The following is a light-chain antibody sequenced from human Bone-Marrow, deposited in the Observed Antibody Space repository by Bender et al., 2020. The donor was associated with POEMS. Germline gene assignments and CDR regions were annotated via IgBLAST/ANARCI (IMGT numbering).Light chain of an antibody. J-gene: IGLJ3*02. CDR2: SSH. Sequence: QSVLTQPPSASGTPGQRVTISCSGGSSNIGAHAVNWYQHLPGTAPNLLIYSSHRRPSEVPDRFSGSRSGTSASLAISGLQYEDEADYYCAVWDDSLNGWVVGGGTKLTVL. CDR1: SSNIGAHA. CDR3: AVWDDSLNGWV. V-gene: IGLV1-44*01.